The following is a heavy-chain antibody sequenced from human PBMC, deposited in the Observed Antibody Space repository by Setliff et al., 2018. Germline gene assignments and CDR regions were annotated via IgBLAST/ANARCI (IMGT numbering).Heavy chain of an antibody. Sequence: LRLSCVASGFTFSSHGMTWVRLAPGKGLEWISYISTSSSTIYYADSVKGRFTISRDNAKSSVYLQMNNLRVEDTAIYYCAKDRVNDGVWDFDSWGQGTLVTVSS. CDR2: ISTSSSTI. D-gene: IGHD2-8*01. J-gene: IGHJ4*02. CDR3: AKDRVNDGVWDFDS. V-gene: IGHV3-48*01. CDR1: GFTFSSHG.